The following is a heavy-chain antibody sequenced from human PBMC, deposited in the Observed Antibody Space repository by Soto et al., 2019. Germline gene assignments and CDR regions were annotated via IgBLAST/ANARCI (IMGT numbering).Heavy chain of an antibody. D-gene: IGHD1-26*01. CDR3: EKGLFAIVGNNMPRDDFNI. Sequence: PGGSLRLSCAASGFSFNTYVMHWVRQAPGKGLEWVAVISHDGSYKYYGDAVKGRFTISRDTSKNAVYLEMNSLRPEDTAVYYCEKGLFAIVGNNMPRDDFNIWGQGTMVTVS. J-gene: IGHJ3*02. V-gene: IGHV3-30*18. CDR2: ISHDGSYK. CDR1: GFSFNTYV.